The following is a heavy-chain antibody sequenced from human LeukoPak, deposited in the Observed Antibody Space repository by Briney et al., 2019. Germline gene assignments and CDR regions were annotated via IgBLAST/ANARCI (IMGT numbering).Heavy chain of an antibody. V-gene: IGHV1-8*01. J-gene: IGHJ4*02. D-gene: IGHD2-21*02. CDR2: MNPNRGNT. Sequence: GASVNGSCKASGYTFTSYDINWVRQATGQGLEWMGWMNPNRGNTGYAQKLHGRAIMTRNTSISTAYMDLSSLRSEDTAVYYCARGRGAYCGGDCSYFDYWGQGPLVTVSS. CDR1: GYTFTSYD. CDR3: ARGRGAYCGGDCSYFDY.